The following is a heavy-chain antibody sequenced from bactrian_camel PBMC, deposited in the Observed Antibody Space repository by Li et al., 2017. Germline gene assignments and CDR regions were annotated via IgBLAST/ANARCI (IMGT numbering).Heavy chain of an antibody. CDR2: IYPSPNWI. CDR3: ASSWDVSAGTALSTMVRPEFGY. V-gene: IGHV3-2*01. D-gene: IGHD5*01. CDR1: RPRHNNYY. J-gene: IGHJ6*01. Sequence: HVQLVESGGGSVQAGGSLRLSCVVRRPRHNNYYMAWFRQAQGKGREGVAAIYPSPNWIYYADSVQGRFTISKDNTKNILYLQMNSLQPEDTGLYRCASSWDVSAGTALSTMVRPEFGYWGQGTQVTVS.